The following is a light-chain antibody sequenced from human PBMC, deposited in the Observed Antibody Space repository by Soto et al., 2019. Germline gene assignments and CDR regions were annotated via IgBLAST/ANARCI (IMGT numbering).Light chain of an antibody. CDR3: QTWDSLLNSAL. V-gene: IGLV1-51*01. Sequence: SVLTQPPSVSAAPGQRVTISCSGSTSSVGNNYVSWYQHVPGTAPKLLIYDNNRRLSGIPDRFSGSKSGTSATLAITGLQTGDEADYYCQTWDSLLNSALFGGGTKLTVL. J-gene: IGLJ2*01. CDR1: TSSVGNNY. CDR2: DNN.